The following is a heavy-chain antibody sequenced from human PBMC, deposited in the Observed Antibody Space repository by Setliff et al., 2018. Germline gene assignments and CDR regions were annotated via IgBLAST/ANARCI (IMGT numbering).Heavy chain of an antibody. CDR2: IYYSGST. J-gene: IGHJ5*02. V-gene: IGHV4-59*01. Sequence: SETLSLTCTASGGSLTSRYWSWIRQPPGKGLEWIGYIYYSGSTNYNPSLKSRVTMALDTTKNQITLKLSSVTAADTAVYYCARGSGYYKNWFAPWGQGTLVTVSS. CDR1: GGSLTSRY. D-gene: IGHD3-9*01. CDR3: ARGSGYYKNWFAP.